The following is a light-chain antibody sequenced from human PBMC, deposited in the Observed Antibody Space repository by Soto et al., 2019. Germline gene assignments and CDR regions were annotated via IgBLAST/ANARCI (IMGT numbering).Light chain of an antibody. CDR3: QLYDTLPPLT. V-gene: IGKV3-20*01. CDR1: QSVASNY. J-gene: IGKJ4*01. CDR2: GAS. Sequence: EIVLTQSPDTLSLSPGHRATLSCRASQSVASNYIAWYQQRPGQSPSLLLYGASRRHIGIPDRFSGSESGTDFALTINRLEPEDFAVSYCQLYDTLPPLTCGGGTKVEIK.